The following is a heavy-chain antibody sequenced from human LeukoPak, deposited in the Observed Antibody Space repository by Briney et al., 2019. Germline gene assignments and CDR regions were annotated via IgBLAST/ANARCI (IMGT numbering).Heavy chain of an antibody. J-gene: IGHJ4*02. CDR1: GYTFTNYY. CDR3: ARSSMIVEVIRDIFDY. CDR2: ITPSSSST. V-gene: IGHV1-46*01. D-gene: IGHD3-22*01. Sequence: GASVKVSCKASGYTFTNYYIHWVRQAPGQGLEWMGIITPSSSSTTYAQKFQGRVTMTRDTSTSTVYMELSSLRSEDTAVYYCARSSMIVEVIRDIFDYWGQGTLVTVSS.